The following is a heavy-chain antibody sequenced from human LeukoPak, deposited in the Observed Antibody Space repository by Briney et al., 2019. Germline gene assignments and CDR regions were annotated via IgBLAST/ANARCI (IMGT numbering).Heavy chain of an antibody. Sequence: PGGSLRLSCAASGFTFSDYYMSWIRQPPEKGLEWVSYISSSGSTIYYADSVKGRFTISRDNAKNSLYLQMNSLRAEDTAVYYCARGGTSMGATKRGGFDYWGQGTLVTVSS. J-gene: IGHJ4*02. CDR2: ISSSGSTI. CDR3: ARGGTSMGATKRGGFDY. D-gene: IGHD1-26*01. CDR1: GFTFSDYY. V-gene: IGHV3-11*01.